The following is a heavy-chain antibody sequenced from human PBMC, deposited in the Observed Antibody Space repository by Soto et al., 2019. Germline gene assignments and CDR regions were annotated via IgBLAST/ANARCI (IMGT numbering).Heavy chain of an antibody. CDR2: ISGSGGTT. Sequence: EVQLLESGGGLVQPGGSLRLSCAASGFTFSSYAMSWVRQAPGKGLEWVSAISGSGGTTYYADSVKCRFTFSRDNSKNTLSLQMNILRAEDTAVYYCAKTTNGCFSALDIWGQGTMITVSS. CDR3: AKTTNGCFSALDI. D-gene: IGHD2-8*01. J-gene: IGHJ3*02. V-gene: IGHV3-23*01. CDR1: GFTFSSYA.